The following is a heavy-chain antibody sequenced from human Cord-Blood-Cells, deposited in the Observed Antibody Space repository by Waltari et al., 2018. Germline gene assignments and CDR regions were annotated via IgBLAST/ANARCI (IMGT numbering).Heavy chain of an antibody. CDR1: GGSFSGYY. J-gene: IGHJ5*02. Sequence: QVQLQQWGAGLLKPSETLSLTCAVYGGSFSGYYWSWIRQPPGKGLEWIGEINHSGSTNYHPSLKSRVTISVDTSKNQFSLKLSSVTAADTAVYYCARVPQLVHWFDPWGQGTLVTVSS. D-gene: IGHD6-13*01. V-gene: IGHV4-34*01. CDR2: INHSGST. CDR3: ARVPQLVHWFDP.